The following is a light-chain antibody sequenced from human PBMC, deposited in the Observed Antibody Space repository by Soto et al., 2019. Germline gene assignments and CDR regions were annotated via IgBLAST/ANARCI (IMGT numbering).Light chain of an antibody. CDR2: GAY. J-gene: IGKJ2*01. CDR3: HQYDDWPPYT. V-gene: IGKV3-15*01. Sequence: EIVLTQSPGTLSLSPGERATLSCRASQSVSNNYLAWYQQKPGQSPRLLIYGAYTRAAGVPARFSGTGSGTEFTLTISSLQSEDFAVYYCHQYDDWPPYTFGQGTKLEFK. CDR1: QSVSNN.